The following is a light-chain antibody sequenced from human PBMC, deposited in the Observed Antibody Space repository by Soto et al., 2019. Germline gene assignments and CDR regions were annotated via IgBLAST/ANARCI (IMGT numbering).Light chain of an antibody. Sequence: DIQMTQSPSSLSASVGDRVTITCRASQSINNFLNWYQQKSGKAPKLLIYAASSLQSGVPSRFNGSGSGTDFTLTISCLQPEDFATYYCQQSYSIPPITFGQGTRLEIK. V-gene: IGKV1-39*01. CDR2: AAS. CDR3: QQSYSIPPIT. J-gene: IGKJ5*01. CDR1: QSINNF.